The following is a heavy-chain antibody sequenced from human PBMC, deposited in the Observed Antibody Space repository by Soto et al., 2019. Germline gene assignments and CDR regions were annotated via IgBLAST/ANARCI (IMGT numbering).Heavy chain of an antibody. Sequence: EVQLLESGGGLVQPGGSLRLSCAASGFTFSSYALSWVRQAPGKGLQCVSTISGNGISTYYADSVKGRFTISRDNSRNTLYVKMNSLRAEKPPVYYCAKVQGSGWGLSYFYFHGMDGWGQGTTVAFSS. CDR3: AKVQGSGWGLSYFYFHGMDG. CDR1: GFTFSSYA. V-gene: IGHV3-23*01. D-gene: IGHD3-22*01. J-gene: IGHJ6*02. CDR2: ISGNGIST.